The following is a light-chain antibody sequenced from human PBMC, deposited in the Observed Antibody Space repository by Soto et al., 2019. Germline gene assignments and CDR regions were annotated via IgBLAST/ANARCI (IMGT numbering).Light chain of an antibody. CDR2: DAS. CDR3: QRYSDWPPWT. CDR1: QSISYY. V-gene: IGKV3-11*01. J-gene: IGKJ1*01. Sequence: EIVLTQSPATLSLSPGERATLSCRASQSISYYLAWYQQKPGQAPRLLIYDASNRATGIPARFSGSGSGTEFTLTITSLQSEDFAVYYCQRYSDWPPWTFGQGTKVEIK.